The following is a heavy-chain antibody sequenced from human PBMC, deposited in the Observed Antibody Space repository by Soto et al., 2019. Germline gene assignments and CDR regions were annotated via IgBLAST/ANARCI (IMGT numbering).Heavy chain of an antibody. CDR2: ISWNSGSI. J-gene: IGHJ4*02. V-gene: IGHV3-9*01. CDR1: GFAFDDYA. CDR3: AKGSLVVAATPVDY. Sequence: EVQLVESGGGLVQPGRSLRLSCAASGFAFDDYAMHWVRQAPGKGLEWVSGISWNSGSIGYADSVKGRFTISRDNAKNSLYLQMNSLRAEDTALYYCAKGSLVVAATPVDYWGQGTLVTVSS. D-gene: IGHD2-15*01.